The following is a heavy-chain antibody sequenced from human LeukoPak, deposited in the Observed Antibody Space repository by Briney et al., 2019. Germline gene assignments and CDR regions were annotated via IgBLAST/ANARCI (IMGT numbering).Heavy chain of an antibody. D-gene: IGHD5-24*01. CDR1: GYTFTNYY. CDR3: ARIRDGYNDAYDI. Sequence: ASVKVSCKASGYTFTNYYIHWVRQAPGQGLEWMGLINPGGDNANYAQNFQGRVTMTRDTSASTVYMELSSLRSEDTAIYYCARIRDGYNDAYDIWGQGTVVTVPS. CDR2: INPGGDNA. V-gene: IGHV1-46*01. J-gene: IGHJ3*02.